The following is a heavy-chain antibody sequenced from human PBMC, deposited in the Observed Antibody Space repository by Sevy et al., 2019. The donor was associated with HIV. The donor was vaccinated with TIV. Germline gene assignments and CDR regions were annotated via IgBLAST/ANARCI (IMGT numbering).Heavy chain of an antibody. CDR3: ARGGKGGGPAEQYYYYYGMDV. J-gene: IGHJ6*02. CDR1: GFTFSSYS. D-gene: IGHD3-16*01. V-gene: IGHV3-21*01. Sequence: GGSLRLSCAASGFTFSSYSMNWVRQAPGKGLEWVSSISSSSSYIYYADSVKGRFTISRDNAKNSLYLQMNSLRAEDTAVYYCARGGKGGGPAEQYYYYYGMDVWGQGTTVTVSS. CDR2: ISSSSSYI.